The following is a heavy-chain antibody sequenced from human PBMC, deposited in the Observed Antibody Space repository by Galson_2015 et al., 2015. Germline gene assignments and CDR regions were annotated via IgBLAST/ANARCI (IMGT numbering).Heavy chain of an antibody. Sequence: SLRLSCAASGFTFSSYAMSWVRQAPGKGLEWVSLITASGGSPYYADSVKRRFTISRDNSKNTLYLQMNSLRAEDTAMYYCAKGVGSDFYYANDYWGHGTLVTVSS. CDR3: AKGVGSDFYYANDY. CDR1: GFTFSSYA. V-gene: IGHV3-23*01. J-gene: IGHJ4*01. D-gene: IGHD3-22*01. CDR2: ITASGGSP.